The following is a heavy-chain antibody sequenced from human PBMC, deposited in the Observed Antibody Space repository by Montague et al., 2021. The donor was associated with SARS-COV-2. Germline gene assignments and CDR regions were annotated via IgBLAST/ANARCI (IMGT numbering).Heavy chain of an antibody. V-gene: IGHV4-34*01. CDR1: GGSLSGYY. CDR2: INHSGSN. D-gene: IGHD2-15*01. Sequence: SETLSLTCAVYGGSLSGYYWSWIRQHPGKGLEWMGEINHSGSNNXXTSLKSRVTISVDTSKNQFSLKLSSVTAADTAVYYCARGPVDDDCSGGSCYCRYYYGMDVWGQGTTVTVSS. CDR3: ARGPVDDDCSGGSCYCRYYYGMDV. J-gene: IGHJ6*02.